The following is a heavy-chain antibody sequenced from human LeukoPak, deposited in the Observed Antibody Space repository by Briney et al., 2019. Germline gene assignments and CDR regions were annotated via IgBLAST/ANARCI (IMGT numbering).Heavy chain of an antibody. CDR1: GFTFSSYT. CDR3: AVRFLVLDY. V-gene: IGHV3-21*01. CDR2: ISSSTTYI. D-gene: IGHD3-3*01. J-gene: IGHJ4*02. Sequence: SGGSLRLSCAASGFTFSSYTMNWVRQAPGKGLEWVSSISSSTTYIYYADSVKGRFTISRDNAKNSLYLQINSLRAEDTAVYYCAVRFLVLDYWGQGTLVTVSS.